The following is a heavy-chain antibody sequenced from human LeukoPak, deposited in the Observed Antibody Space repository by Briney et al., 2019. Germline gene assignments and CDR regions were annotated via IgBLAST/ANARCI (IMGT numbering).Heavy chain of an antibody. Sequence: PGGSLRLSCAASGLTFSSYGMHWVRQAPGKGLEWVAVIWYDGSNKYYADSVKGRFTISRDNSKNTLYLQMNSLRAEDTALYYCAKEAPGSYYSIDYCGQGTLVTVSS. D-gene: IGHD1-26*01. J-gene: IGHJ4*02. V-gene: IGHV3-33*06. CDR3: AKEAPGSYYSIDY. CDR2: IWYDGSNK. CDR1: GLTFSSYG.